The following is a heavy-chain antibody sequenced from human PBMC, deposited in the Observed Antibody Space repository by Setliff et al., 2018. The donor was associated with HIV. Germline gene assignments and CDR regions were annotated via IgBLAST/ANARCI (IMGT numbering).Heavy chain of an antibody. Sequence: PGGSLRLSCAASGFTFSSYWMSWVRQAPGKGLEWVDNIKQDGSEKYYVDSVKGRFTISRDNAKNSLFLQLNSLRAEDTAVYYCAREYCNSTSCYGYSGDYWGQGTLVTVSS. D-gene: IGHD2-2*01. V-gene: IGHV3-7*01. CDR1: GFTFSSYW. CDR3: AREYCNSTSCYGYSGDY. J-gene: IGHJ4*02. CDR2: IKQDGSEK.